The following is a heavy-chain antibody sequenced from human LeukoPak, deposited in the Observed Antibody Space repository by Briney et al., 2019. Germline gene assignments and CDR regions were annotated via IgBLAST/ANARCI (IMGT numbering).Heavy chain of an antibody. J-gene: IGHJ6*03. CDR2: IYYSGST. V-gene: IGHV4-61*10. CDR3: ARVGYSSGWTHRIYYYYIDV. D-gene: IGHD6-19*01. CDR1: GGSISSGSYY. Sequence: SETLSLTCTVSGGSISSGSYYWSWIRQPAGKGLEWIGYIYYSGSTNYNPSLKSRVTISVDTSKNQFSLKLSSVTAADTAVYYCARVGYSSGWTHRIYYYYIDVWGKGTTVTISS.